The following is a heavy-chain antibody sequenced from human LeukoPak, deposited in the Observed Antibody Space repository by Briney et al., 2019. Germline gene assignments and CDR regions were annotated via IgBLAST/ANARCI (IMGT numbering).Heavy chain of an antibody. CDR3: ARDSYCSSTSCYPYAFGI. CDR1: GFTFSSYS. J-gene: IGHJ3*02. V-gene: IGHV3-21*01. Sequence: PGGSLRLSCAASGFTFSSYSMNWVRQAPGKGLEWVSSISSSSSYIYYADSVKGRFTISRDNAKNSLYLQMNSLRAEDTAVYYCARDSYCSSTSCYPYAFGIWGQGTMVTVSS. D-gene: IGHD2-2*01. CDR2: ISSSSSYI.